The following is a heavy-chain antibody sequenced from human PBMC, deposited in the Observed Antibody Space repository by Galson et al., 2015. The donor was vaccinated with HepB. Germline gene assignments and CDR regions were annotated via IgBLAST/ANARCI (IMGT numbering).Heavy chain of an antibody. CDR1: GDSVSTNNVA. J-gene: IGHJ4*02. CDR3: AREMGFCSGGRCYRGGY. V-gene: IGHV6-1*01. CDR2: TYYSSKWYY. Sequence: CAISGDSVSTNNVAWNWIRQSPSGGLEWLGRTYYSSKWYYKYAVSVRGRIIISADTSKNQFSLQLNSVTPEDTAVYYCAREMGFCSGGRCYRGGYWGQGALVTVSS. D-gene: IGHD2-15*01.